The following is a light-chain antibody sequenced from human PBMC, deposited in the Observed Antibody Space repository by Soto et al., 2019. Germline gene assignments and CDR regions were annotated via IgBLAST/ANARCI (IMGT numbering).Light chain of an antibody. J-gene: IGKJ1*01. V-gene: IGKV1-5*03. Sequence: DIPMTQSPSTLSASVGDRVTITCRASQNINIWLAWYQQKPAKVPKLLIQKASSLESGVPSRFSGSGSGTEFTLTISSLQPDDFAIYYCQQYNSYSPTFGQGTKVEI. CDR2: KAS. CDR3: QQYNSYSPT. CDR1: QNINIW.